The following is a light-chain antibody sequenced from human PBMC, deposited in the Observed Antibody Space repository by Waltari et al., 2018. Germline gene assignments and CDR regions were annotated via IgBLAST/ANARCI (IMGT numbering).Light chain of an antibody. CDR2: AAS. Sequence: DIQMTQSPSTLSAYVGDRVTITCRASQSISTWVAWYQQKPGKAPKLLIYAASNLESGVPSRFGGSGYGTEFTLTISSLQPDDFAIYYCQQYNRYPVAFGQGTKLDIK. J-gene: IGKJ2*01. CDR1: QSISTW. V-gene: IGKV1-5*03. CDR3: QQYNRYPVA.